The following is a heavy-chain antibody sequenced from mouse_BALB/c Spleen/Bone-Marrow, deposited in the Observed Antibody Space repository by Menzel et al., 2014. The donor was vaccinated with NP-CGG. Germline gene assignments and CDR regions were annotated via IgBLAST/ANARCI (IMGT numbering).Heavy chain of an antibody. D-gene: IGHD2-4*01. CDR1: GFTFNTYA. J-gene: IGHJ3*01. CDR2: IRSKSNNYAA. Sequence: EVKVVESGGGLVQPQGSLKLSCAASGFTFNTYAMNWVRQAPGKGLEWVARIRSKSNNYAAYYADSVKDRFTISRDDSQSMLYLQMNNLKTEDTAMYYCVRQNYDYAWFAYWGQGTLVTVSA. CDR3: VRQNYDYAWFAY. V-gene: IGHV10-1*02.